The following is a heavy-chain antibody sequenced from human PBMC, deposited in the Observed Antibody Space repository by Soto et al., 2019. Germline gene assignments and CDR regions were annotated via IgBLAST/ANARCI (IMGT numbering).Heavy chain of an antibody. CDR2: ISGSGGDT. Sequence: EVQLLESGGGLVQPGGSLRLSCAVSGFTFSNYVMNWVRQAPGKGLEWVSGISGSGGDTYYADSVKGRFTISRDNSKNTLSLQMNSLRAEDTAVYYCTKASSDRNHMEVWGPGTTVTVSS. CDR3: TKASSDRNHMEV. J-gene: IGHJ6*02. CDR1: GFTFSNYV. V-gene: IGHV3-23*01.